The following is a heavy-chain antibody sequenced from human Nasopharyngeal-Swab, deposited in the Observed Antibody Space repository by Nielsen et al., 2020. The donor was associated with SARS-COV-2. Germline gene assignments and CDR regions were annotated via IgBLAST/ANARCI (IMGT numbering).Heavy chain of an antibody. Sequence: GESLQISCAASGFPFSTYTMNWVRQAPGKGLEWVSSISGSSTYIWYADSVKGRFTISRDNAKNSLFLQMNNLRADDTAIYYCARTAAFCGGNCYSEYFQHWGQGTLVTVSS. V-gene: IGHV3-21*01. J-gene: IGHJ1*01. CDR1: GFPFSTYT. D-gene: IGHD2-21*02. CDR2: ISGSSTYI. CDR3: ARTAAFCGGNCYSEYFQH.